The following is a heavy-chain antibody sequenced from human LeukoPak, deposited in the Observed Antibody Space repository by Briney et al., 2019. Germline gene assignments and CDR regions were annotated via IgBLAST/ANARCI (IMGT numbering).Heavy chain of an antibody. CDR1: GGSFSGYY. CDR3: ASVGRYRSY. D-gene: IGHD1-1*01. CDR2: INHSGST. Sequence: PSETLSLTCAVYGGSFSGYYWSWIRQPPGQGLEWIGEINHSGSTNYNPSLKSRVTISVDTSKNQFSLKLSSVTAADTAVYYCASVGRYRSYWGQGTLVTVSS. V-gene: IGHV4-34*01. J-gene: IGHJ4*02.